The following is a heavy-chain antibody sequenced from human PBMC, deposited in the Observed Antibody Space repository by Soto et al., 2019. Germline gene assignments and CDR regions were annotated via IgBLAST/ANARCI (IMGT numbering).Heavy chain of an antibody. CDR2: INPSGGST. J-gene: IGHJ6*02. CDR1: GYTFTSYY. V-gene: IGHV1-46*01. Sequence: ASVKVSCKASGYTFTSYYMHWVRQAPGQGLEWMGIINPSGGSTSYAQKFQGRVTMTRDTSTSTVYMELSSLRSEDTAVYYCARDFTTIFGVVIMRYGMDVWDRGTTVTV. D-gene: IGHD3-3*01. CDR3: ARDFTTIFGVVIMRYGMDV.